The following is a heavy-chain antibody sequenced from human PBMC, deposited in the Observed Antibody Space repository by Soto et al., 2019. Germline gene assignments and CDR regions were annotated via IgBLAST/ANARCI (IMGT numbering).Heavy chain of an antibody. V-gene: IGHV1-69*06. Sequence: QVQLVQSGAEVKKPGSSVKVSCKASGGTFSSYAISWVRQAPGQGLEWMGGIIPIFGTANYAQKFQGRVTIPADKSTSTAYMELSSLRSEDTAVYYCARNYYDSSGYYGYYYYYGMDVWGQGTTVTVSS. CDR1: GGTFSSYA. D-gene: IGHD3-22*01. CDR3: ARNYYDSSGYYGYYYYYGMDV. CDR2: IIPIFGTA. J-gene: IGHJ6*02.